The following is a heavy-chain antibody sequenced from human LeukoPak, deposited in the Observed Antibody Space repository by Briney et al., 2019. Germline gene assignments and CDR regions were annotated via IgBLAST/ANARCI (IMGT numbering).Heavy chain of an antibody. CDR3: ARRTYYYDSSLDY. Sequence: SVKVSCKASGGTFSSYAISWVRQAPGQGLEWMGGIIPIFGTANYAQKFQGRVTITADESTITAYMELSSLRSEDTAVYYCARRTYYYDSSLDYWGQGTLVTVSS. V-gene: IGHV1-69*01. J-gene: IGHJ4*02. D-gene: IGHD3-22*01. CDR1: GGTFSSYA. CDR2: IIPIFGTA.